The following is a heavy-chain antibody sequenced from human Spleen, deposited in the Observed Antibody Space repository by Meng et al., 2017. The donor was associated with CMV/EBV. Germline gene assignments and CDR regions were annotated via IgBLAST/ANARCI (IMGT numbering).Heavy chain of an antibody. D-gene: IGHD3-9*01. CDR3: ASVILTGTNHFDS. CDR2: INHSGST. CDR1: GGSFSGYY. J-gene: IGHJ4*02. Sequence: SETLSLTCAVYGGSFSGYYWSWIRQPPGKGLEWIGEINHSGSTNYNPSLKSRVTISVDTSKNQFSLKLSSVTAADTAVYYCASVILTGTNHFDSWGQGTLVTVSS. V-gene: IGHV4-34*01.